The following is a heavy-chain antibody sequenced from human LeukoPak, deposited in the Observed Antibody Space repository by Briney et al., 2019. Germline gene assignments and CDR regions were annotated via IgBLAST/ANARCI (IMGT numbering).Heavy chain of an antibody. Sequence: SETLSLTCAVYGGSLSGFYWNWIRQPPGKGLEWIGEINHGGSSNNNPSLKSRVTISVDTSKNQFSLKLNSVTAADTAVYYCARHYGPWGQGTLVTVSS. CDR2: INHGGSS. D-gene: IGHD3-16*01. V-gene: IGHV4-34*01. CDR3: ARHYGP. J-gene: IGHJ5*02. CDR1: GGSLSGFY.